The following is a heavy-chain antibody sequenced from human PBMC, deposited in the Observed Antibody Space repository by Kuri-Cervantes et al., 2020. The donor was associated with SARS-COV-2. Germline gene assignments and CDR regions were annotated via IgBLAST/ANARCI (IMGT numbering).Heavy chain of an antibody. V-gene: IGHV3-73*01. CDR3: TTLIDY. Sequence: GGSLRLSCAASGFTFSGSAMHWVRQGSGKGLEWVGRVRGKANNYATAYAASVKGRLTISRDDSKNMAYLQMNSLKTEDTAAYYCTTLIDYWGQGALVTVSS. CDR1: GFTFSGSA. J-gene: IGHJ4*02. CDR2: VRGKANNYAT.